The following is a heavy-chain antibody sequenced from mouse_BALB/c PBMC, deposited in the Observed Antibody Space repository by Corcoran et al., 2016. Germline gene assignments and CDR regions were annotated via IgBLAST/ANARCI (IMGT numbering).Heavy chain of an antibody. CDR2: INPYNDGT. Sequence: EVQLQQSGPELVKPGASVKMSCKASGYTFTSYVMHWVKQKPGQGLEWIGYINPYNDGTKYNEKFKGKATLTSDKSSSTAYMELSSLTSEDSAVYYCARRGVYYGYDDGAWFAYGGQGTLVTVSA. V-gene: IGHV1S136*01. J-gene: IGHJ3*01. CDR1: GYTFTSYV. CDR3: ARRGVYYGYDDGAWFAY. D-gene: IGHD2-2*01.